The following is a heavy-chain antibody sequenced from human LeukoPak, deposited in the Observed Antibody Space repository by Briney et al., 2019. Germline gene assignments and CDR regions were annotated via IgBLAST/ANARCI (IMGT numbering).Heavy chain of an antibody. CDR2: MNPNSGNT. V-gene: IGHV1-8*01. CDR1: GYTFTSYD. CDR3: ARALTSSSFYYYYYMDV. J-gene: IGHJ6*03. D-gene: IGHD6-6*01. Sequence: ASVKVSCKASGYTFTSYDINWVRQATGQGLEWMGWMNPNSGNTGYAQKFQGRVTMTRNTSISTAYMGLSSLRSEDTAVYYCARALTSSSFYYYYYMDVWGKGTTVTVSS.